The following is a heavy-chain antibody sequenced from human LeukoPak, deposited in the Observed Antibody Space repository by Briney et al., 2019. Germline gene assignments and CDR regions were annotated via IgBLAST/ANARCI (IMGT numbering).Heavy chain of an antibody. CDR3: ATPRYCSSTSCYALMD. J-gene: IGHJ4*02. Sequence: GASVKVSCKASGYTFTSYGISWVRQAPGQGLEWMGWISAYNGNTNYAQKFQGRVTITADKSTSTAYMELSSLRSEDTAVYYCATPRYCSSTSCYALMDWGQGTLVTVSS. CDR2: ISAYNGNT. V-gene: IGHV1-18*04. CDR1: GYTFTSYG. D-gene: IGHD2-2*01.